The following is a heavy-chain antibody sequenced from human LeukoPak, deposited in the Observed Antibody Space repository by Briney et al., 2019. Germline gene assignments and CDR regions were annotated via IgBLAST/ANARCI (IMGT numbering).Heavy chain of an antibody. CDR1: GGSISSYY. CDR3: ARRGYGSGGYYYYYMDV. D-gene: IGHD3-10*01. Sequence: SETLSLTCTVSGGSISSYYWSWIRQPPGKGLEWIGYIYYSGSTNYNPSLKSRVTISVDTSKNQFSLKLSSVTAADTAVYYCARRGYGSGGYYYYYMDVWGKGTTVTVSS. CDR2: IYYSGST. V-gene: IGHV4-59*01. J-gene: IGHJ6*03.